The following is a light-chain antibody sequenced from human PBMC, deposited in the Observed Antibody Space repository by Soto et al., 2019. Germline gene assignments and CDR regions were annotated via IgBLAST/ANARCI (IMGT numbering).Light chain of an antibody. V-gene: IGKV3-15*01. Sequence: EIVMTQSPATLSVSPGERATLSCRASQSVSGNLAWYQQKPGQAPRLLIYGASARATGIPARFSGSGSGTEFTLTISSLQSEDFAVYYCQQYNNWPTTFGQGTKVEIK. CDR2: GAS. CDR3: QQYNNWPTT. J-gene: IGKJ1*01. CDR1: QSVSGN.